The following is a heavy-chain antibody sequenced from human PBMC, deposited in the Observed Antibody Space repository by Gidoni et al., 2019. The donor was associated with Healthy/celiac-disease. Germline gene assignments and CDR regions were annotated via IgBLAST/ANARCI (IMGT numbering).Heavy chain of an antibody. D-gene: IGHD2-8*01. Sequence: EVQLVESGGGLVKPGGSLRLSCAASGFTFSSYSMNWVRQAPGKGLEWFASISSSSSYIYYADSVKGRFTISRDNAKNSLYLQMNSLRAEDTAVYYCAREKVAYCTETCGWFDPWGQGTLVTVSS. CDR1: GFTFSSYS. V-gene: IGHV3-21*01. CDR2: ISSSSSYI. J-gene: IGHJ5*02. CDR3: AREKVAYCTETCGWFDP.